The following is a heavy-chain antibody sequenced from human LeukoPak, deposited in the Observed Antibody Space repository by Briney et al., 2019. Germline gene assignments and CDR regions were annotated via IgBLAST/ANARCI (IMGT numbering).Heavy chain of an antibody. CDR3: ARVGGTYYFDY. J-gene: IGHJ4*02. D-gene: IGHD1/OR15-1a*01. CDR2: ISYDGSNK. CDR1: GFTFSSYA. V-gene: IGHV3-30-3*01. Sequence: GRSLRLSCAASGFTFSSYAMHWVRQAPGKGLEWVAVISYDGSNKYYADSAKGRFTISRDNSKNTLYLQMNSLRAEDTAVYYCARVGGTYYFDYWGQGTLVTVSS.